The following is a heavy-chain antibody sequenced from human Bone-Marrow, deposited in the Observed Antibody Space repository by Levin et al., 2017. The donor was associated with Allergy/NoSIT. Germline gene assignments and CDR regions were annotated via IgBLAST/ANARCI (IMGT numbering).Heavy chain of an antibody. D-gene: IGHD3-16*01. J-gene: IGHJ3*02. Sequence: ASVKVSCKASGGTFSSYAISWVRQAPGQGLEWMGGIIPIFGTANYAQKFQGRVTITADESTSTAYMELSSLRSEDTAVYYCARAQYYDYVWGRTHAFDIWGQGTMVTVSS. CDR2: IIPIFGTA. V-gene: IGHV1-69*13. CDR3: ARAQYYDYVWGRTHAFDI. CDR1: GGTFSSYA.